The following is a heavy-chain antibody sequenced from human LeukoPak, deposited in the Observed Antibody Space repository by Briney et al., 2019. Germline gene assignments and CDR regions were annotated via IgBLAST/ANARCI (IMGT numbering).Heavy chain of an antibody. CDR3: ATPTPYPREWELRLILF. Sequence: ASVKVSCKVSGYTLTELSMHWVRQTPGKGLEWMGGFDPEDGKTIYAQKFQGRVTMTEDTSTHTAYMELSSLRSEDTAVYYCATPTPYPREWELRLILFWGQGTLVTVSS. J-gene: IGHJ4*02. V-gene: IGHV1-24*01. D-gene: IGHD1-26*01. CDR1: GYTLTELS. CDR2: FDPEDGKT.